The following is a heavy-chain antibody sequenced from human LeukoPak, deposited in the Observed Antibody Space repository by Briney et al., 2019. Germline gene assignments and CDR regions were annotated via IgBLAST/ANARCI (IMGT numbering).Heavy chain of an antibody. D-gene: IGHD3-3*01. CDR1: GGTFSSYA. J-gene: IGHJ6*02. CDR3: ARDRPGLRFLEYYYYGMDV. CDR2: IIPILGIA. V-gene: IGHV1-69*04. Sequence: ASVKVSCKAPGGTFSSYAISWVRQAPGQGLEWMGRIIPILGIANYAQKLQGRVAITADKSTSTAYMELSSLRSEDTAVYYCARDRPGLRFLEYYYYGMDVWGQGTTVTVSS.